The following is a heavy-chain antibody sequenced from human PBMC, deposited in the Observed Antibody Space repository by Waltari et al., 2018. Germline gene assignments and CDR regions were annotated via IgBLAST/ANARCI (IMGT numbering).Heavy chain of an antibody. J-gene: IGHJ4*02. CDR2: ISNDGSNK. D-gene: IGHD5-12*01. V-gene: IGHV3-30*18. Sequence: QMQLVESGGGVVQPGRSLRLSCAASGFSFSTCNMHWVRQAPGQGLGGVAGISNDGSNKDYADSVKSRFTVSRENSKNTLYLQINSLRDDDTAVYYCVKYSGFDYFFDYWGQGTLVTVSS. CDR1: GFSFSTCN. CDR3: VKYSGFDYFFDY.